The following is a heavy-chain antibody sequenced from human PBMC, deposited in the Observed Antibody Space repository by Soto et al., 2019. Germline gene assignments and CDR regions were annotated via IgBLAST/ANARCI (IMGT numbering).Heavy chain of an antibody. CDR3: ARGTLYTNSWLGDY. CDR1: GYIFTSYG. V-gene: IGHV1-18*01. D-gene: IGHD6-13*01. CDR2: ISTYNDNT. J-gene: IGHJ4*02. Sequence: QVQLVQSGSEVKKPGASVKVSCKASGYIFTSYGISWVRQAPGQGLEWMGWISTYNDNTNDAQKFQGRVSMTTDSSTSTAYMELRSLRSDDTALYYCARGTLYTNSWLGDYGGQGTLVTGSS.